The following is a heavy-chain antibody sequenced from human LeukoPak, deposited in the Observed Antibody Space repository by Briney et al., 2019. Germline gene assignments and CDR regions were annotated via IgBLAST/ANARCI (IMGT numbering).Heavy chain of an antibody. D-gene: IGHD2-21*02. CDR3: ARTTSLTASGYDC. J-gene: IGHJ4*02. CDR2: MNPYTGDR. V-gene: IGHV1-8*03. CDR1: GYSFTTYH. Sequence: RASAKVSCKTSGYSFTTYHINWVRQASGQGLEWLGWMNPYTGDRGYAQRFQGRLSITSDTSISTAYMELGSLKSDDTAVYFCARTTSLTASGYDCWGQGTLVTVSS.